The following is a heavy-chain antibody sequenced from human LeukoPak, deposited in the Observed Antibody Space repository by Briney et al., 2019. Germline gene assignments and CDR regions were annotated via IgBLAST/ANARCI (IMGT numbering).Heavy chain of an antibody. CDR1: GFTFSSYA. D-gene: IGHD5-18*01. CDR3: AKGNGYSYGRYYFDY. Sequence: GGSLRLSGAASGFTFSSYAMGWVRQAPGKGLEWVSAITASGGNTYYADSVKGRFTISRDNSKNTLYLQVNSLRAEDTAVYYCAKGNGYSYGRYYFDYWGQGTLVTVSS. V-gene: IGHV3-23*01. CDR2: ITASGGNT. J-gene: IGHJ4*02.